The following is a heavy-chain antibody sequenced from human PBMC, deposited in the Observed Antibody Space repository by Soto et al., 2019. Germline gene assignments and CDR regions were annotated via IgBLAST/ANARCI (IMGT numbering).Heavy chain of an antibody. CDR3: AKDSSGIAAAGTLYSGAFDI. CDR1: GFTFDDYA. D-gene: IGHD6-13*01. Sequence: GGSLRLSCAASGFTFDDYAMHWVRQAPGKGLEWVSGISWNSGSIGYADSVKGRFTISRDNAKNSLYLQMNSLRAEDTALYYCAKDSSGIAAAGTLYSGAFDIWGQGTMVTVSS. CDR2: ISWNSGSI. J-gene: IGHJ3*02. V-gene: IGHV3-9*01.